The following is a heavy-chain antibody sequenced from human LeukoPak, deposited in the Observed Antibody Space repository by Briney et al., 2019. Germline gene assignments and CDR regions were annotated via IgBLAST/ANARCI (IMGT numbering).Heavy chain of an antibody. V-gene: IGHV3-74*01. J-gene: IGHJ4*02. CDR1: GFTFSSYW. CDR3: VRDLRESDF. CDR2: INPDGSTT. Sequence: QTGGSLRLSCAASGFTFSSYWMHWVRQAPGKGLVWVSRINPDGSTTNYADSVQGRFTISRDNAKNMLYLQMNSLGAEDTAVYYCVRDLRESDFWGQGTLVTVSS.